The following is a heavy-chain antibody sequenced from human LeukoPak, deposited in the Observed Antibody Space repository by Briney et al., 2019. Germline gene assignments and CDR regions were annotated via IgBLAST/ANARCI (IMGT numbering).Heavy chain of an antibody. CDR2: IYYSGST. D-gene: IGHD3-10*01. V-gene: IGHV4-59*04. CDR1: GGSISSYY. CDR3: ARIPLWFGREYYYYYMDV. J-gene: IGHJ6*03. Sequence: SETLSLTCTVSGGSISSYYWSWIRQPAGKGLEWIGSIYYSGSTYYNPSLKSRVTISVDTSKNQFSLKLSSVTAADTAVYYCARIPLWFGREYYYYYMDVWGKGTTVTVSS.